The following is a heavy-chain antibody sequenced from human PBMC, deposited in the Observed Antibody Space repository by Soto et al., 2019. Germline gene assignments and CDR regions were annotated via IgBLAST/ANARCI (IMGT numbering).Heavy chain of an antibody. CDR2: IIPIFGIA. V-gene: IGHV1-69*10. Sequence: ASVKVSCKASGGTFSSYAISWVRQAPGQGLEWMGGIIPIFGIANYAQKFQGRVTIIADKSTSTAYMELSSLRSEDTAVYYCARRPGVGTTVTTGGWFDPWGQGTLVTVSS. CDR3: ARRPGVGTTVTTGGWFDP. J-gene: IGHJ5*02. D-gene: IGHD4-17*01. CDR1: GGTFSSYA.